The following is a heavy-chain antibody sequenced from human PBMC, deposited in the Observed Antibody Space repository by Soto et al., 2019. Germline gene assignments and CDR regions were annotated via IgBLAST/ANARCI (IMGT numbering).Heavy chain of an antibody. CDR3: ARDQGNNWDLDY. CDR2: INNSSGVV. CDR1: GFTFSSYA. V-gene: IGHV3-64*04. J-gene: IGHJ4*02. D-gene: IGHD1-20*01. Sequence: PGGSLRLSCAASGFTFSSYAMHWVRQAPGRGLEYVSAINNSSGVVYYAESVKGRFTTSRDNAKNSLYLQMNSLRVEDTAVYYSARDQGNNWDLDYWGQGTQVTVSS.